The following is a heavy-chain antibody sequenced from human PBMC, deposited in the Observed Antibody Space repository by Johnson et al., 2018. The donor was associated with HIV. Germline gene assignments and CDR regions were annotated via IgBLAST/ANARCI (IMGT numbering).Heavy chain of an antibody. CDR2: ISYDGSDK. D-gene: IGHD6-13*01. J-gene: IGHJ3*02. CDR3: ARDQAAAVVIKRAFDI. V-gene: IGHV3-30*04. Sequence: QMQLVESGGGVVQPGRSLRLSCAASGFTFSSYAMHWVRQAPGKGLEWVAVISYDGSDKYYADSVKGRFTISRDNSKNTLYLQMNSLRAEDTAVYYCARDQAAAVVIKRAFDIWGQGTMVTVSS. CDR1: GFTFSSYA.